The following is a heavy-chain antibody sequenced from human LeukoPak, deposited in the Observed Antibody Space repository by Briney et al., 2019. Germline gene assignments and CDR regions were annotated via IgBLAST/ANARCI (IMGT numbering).Heavy chain of an antibody. D-gene: IGHD3-10*01. CDR2: MYYSGST. J-gene: IGHJ4*02. CDR3: AREMRSPRGGYDY. V-gene: IGHV4-39*07. Sequence: PSETLSLTCTVSSGSISSTSYYWGWIRQPPGMGLEWIGSMYYSGSTYYNPSLKSRVTISVDTSKSQFSLKLSSVTAADTAVYYCAREMRSPRGGYDYWDQGTLVTVSS. CDR1: SGSISSTSYY.